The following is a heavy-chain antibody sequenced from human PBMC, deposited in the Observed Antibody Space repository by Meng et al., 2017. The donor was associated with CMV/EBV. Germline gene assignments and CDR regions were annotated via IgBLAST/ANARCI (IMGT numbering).Heavy chain of an antibody. CDR1: GGSIRSSSYY. CDR2: IYYSGST. Sequence: LQQQESRLRLVQPSEALSLTYTVSGGSIRSSSYYWGCISHPPGKGLDWIGSIYYSGSTYYNPSLKSRVNISVDTSKNQFSLKLSSVTAADTAVYYCARGVVTMIVVYDPWGQGTLVTVSS. D-gene: IGHD3-22*01. J-gene: IGHJ5*02. V-gene: IGHV4-39*07. CDR3: ARGVVTMIVVYDP.